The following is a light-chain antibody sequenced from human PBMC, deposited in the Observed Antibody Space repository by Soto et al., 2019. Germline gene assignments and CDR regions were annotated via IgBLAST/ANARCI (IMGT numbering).Light chain of an antibody. J-gene: IGKJ1*01. CDR1: QSVSSSY. Sequence: EIVLTQSPGTLYLSPGERATLSCRASQSVSSSYLAWYQQKPGQPPRLLIYGASRRATGIPYRFSGSGSGTDFTLTISRLEPEDFAVYYCQQYSSSQSFGQGTEVEIK. CDR3: QQYSSSQS. V-gene: IGKV3-20*01. CDR2: GAS.